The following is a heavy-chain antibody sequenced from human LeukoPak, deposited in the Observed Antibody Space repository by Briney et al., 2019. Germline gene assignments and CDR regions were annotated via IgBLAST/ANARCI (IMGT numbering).Heavy chain of an antibody. Sequence: GGSLRLSCEASGFTFSDYYMSWIRQAPGKGLEWVSYISSSSSYTNYADSVKGRFTISRDNAKNSLYLQMNSLRAEDTAVYYCARYSSSWSVDYWGQGTLVTVSS. J-gene: IGHJ4*02. D-gene: IGHD6-13*01. CDR3: ARYSSSWSVDY. V-gene: IGHV3-11*06. CDR1: GFTFSDYY. CDR2: ISSSSSYT.